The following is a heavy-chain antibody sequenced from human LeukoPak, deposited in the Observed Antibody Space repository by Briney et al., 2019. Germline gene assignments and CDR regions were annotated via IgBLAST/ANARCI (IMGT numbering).Heavy chain of an antibody. CDR2: INWNGSST. CDR1: GFTFSGYD. J-gene: IGHJ4*02. V-gene: IGHV3-20*04. Sequence: GGSLRLSCAASGFTFSGYDMSWVRHAPGKGLEWVSGINWNGSSTGYADSVKGRFTISRDNAKNSLYLQMNSLRAEHTALYYCARDTELATTPPEYWGQGTLVTVSS. D-gene: IGHD5-24*01. CDR3: ARDTELATTPPEY.